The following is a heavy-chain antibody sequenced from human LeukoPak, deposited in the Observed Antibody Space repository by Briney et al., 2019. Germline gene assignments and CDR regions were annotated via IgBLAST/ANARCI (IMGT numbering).Heavy chain of an antibody. CDR1: GFTFSSYW. V-gene: IGHV3-74*01. CDR3: ASDGQKYYNMDV. Sequence: PGGSLRLSCAASGFTFSSYWMHWVRQAPGKGLVWVSRINGDGSRISYADSVKGRFTISRDNAKNTLYLQMNSLRAEDTALYYCASDGQKYYNMDVWGKGTTVTVS. CDR2: INGDGSRI. J-gene: IGHJ6*03.